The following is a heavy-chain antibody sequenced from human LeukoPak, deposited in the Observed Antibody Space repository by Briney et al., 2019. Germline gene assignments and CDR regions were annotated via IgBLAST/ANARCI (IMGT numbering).Heavy chain of an antibody. D-gene: IGHD6-19*01. CDR1: GFTFSSYA. CDR2: ISGSGGST. Sequence: GGSLRLSCAASGFTFSSYAMSWVRQAPGQGLEWVSAISGSGGSTYYADSVKGRFTISRDNSNNTLYLQMISLRAEDTAVYYCAKGIMSGWSFDYWGQGTLVTVSS. V-gene: IGHV3-23*01. J-gene: IGHJ4*02. CDR3: AKGIMSGWSFDY.